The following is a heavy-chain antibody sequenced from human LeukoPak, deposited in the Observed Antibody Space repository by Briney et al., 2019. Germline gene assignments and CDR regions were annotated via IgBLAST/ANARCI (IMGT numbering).Heavy chain of an antibody. Sequence: PSETLSLTCTVSGGSISIYYWSWIRQPAGKGLEWIGRIYTSGSTNYNPSLKSRVTMSVDTSKNQFSLKLSSVTAADTAVYYCARDRGIAAASDAFDIWGQGTMVTVSS. D-gene: IGHD6-13*01. V-gene: IGHV4-4*07. CDR2: IYTSGST. J-gene: IGHJ3*02. CDR3: ARDRGIAAASDAFDI. CDR1: GGSISIYY.